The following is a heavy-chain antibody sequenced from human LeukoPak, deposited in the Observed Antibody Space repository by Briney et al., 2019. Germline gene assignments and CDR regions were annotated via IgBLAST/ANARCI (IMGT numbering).Heavy chain of an antibody. CDR1: GFTFSSYG. CDR2: ISYDGSNK. V-gene: IGHV3-30*18. D-gene: IGHD1-26*01. Sequence: PGGSLRLSCAASGFTFSSYGMHWVRQAPGKGLEWVAVISYDGSNKYYADSVKGRFTISRDNSKNTLYLQMNSLRAEDTAVYYCAKDTRATIQGYFDYWGQGTLVTVSS. CDR3: AKDTRATIQGYFDY. J-gene: IGHJ4*02.